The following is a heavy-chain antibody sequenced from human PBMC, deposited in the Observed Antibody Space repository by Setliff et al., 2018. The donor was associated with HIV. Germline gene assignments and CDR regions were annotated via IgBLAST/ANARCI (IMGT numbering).Heavy chain of an antibody. J-gene: IGHJ6*03. V-gene: IGHV4-34*09. Sequence: SETLSLTCAVYGGSFSGYYWSWIRQPPGKGLEWIGEINHSGSTNYNPSLKSRLTISVDTSKNQFSLKLSSVTAADTAVYFCARTHYNFNLLEYYYYYYMDVWGKGTTVTVSS. D-gene: IGHD3-3*01. CDR1: GGSFSGYY. CDR2: INHSGST. CDR3: ARTHYNFNLLEYYYYYYMDV.